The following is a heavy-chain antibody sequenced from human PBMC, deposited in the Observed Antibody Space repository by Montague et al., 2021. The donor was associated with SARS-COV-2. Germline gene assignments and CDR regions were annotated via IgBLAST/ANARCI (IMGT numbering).Heavy chain of an antibody. Sequence: SETLSLTCAVYGGSFSGYYWSWIRQPPGKGLEWIGEINHSGSTNYNPSLKSRVTISVDTSKNQFSLKLSSVTAADTAVYYCARKGLHSSSWYYYYGMDVWGQGTTVTVSS. CDR1: GGSFSGYY. CDR3: ARKGLHSSSWYYYYGMDV. V-gene: IGHV4-34*01. D-gene: IGHD6-13*01. J-gene: IGHJ6*02. CDR2: INHSGST.